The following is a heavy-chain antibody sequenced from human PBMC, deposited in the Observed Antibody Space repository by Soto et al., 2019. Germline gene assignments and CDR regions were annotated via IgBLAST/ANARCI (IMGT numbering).Heavy chain of an antibody. CDR2: MFYSGLT. Sequence: SETLSLTCGVSCYSVSSSDYYWAWIRQPPGKGLEWIGSMFYSGLTYYNPSLKSRVTLSVDTSKNQFSVRLNSVTAADTAVYYCAPLSVSLSGPYGIHVWGQGTTVTVSS. CDR3: APLSVSLSGPYGIHV. CDR1: CYSVSSSDYY. V-gene: IGHV4-39*01. D-gene: IGHD2-15*01. J-gene: IGHJ6*02.